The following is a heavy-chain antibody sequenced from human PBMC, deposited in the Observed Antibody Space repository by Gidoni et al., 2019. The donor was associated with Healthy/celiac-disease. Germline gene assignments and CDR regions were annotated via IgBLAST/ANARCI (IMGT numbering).Heavy chain of an antibody. J-gene: IGHJ5*02. CDR1: GFRLSGPA. CDR2: IRSKANSYET. Sequence: EVQLVESGGDLVQPGGSLKLSCAASGFRLSGPAVLWVRQASGKGLEWVGRIRSKANSYETAYAASVKGRFTISRDDSKNTAYLQMNSLKTEDTAVYYCTRPVLRFLEWSANNWFDPWGQGTLVTVSS. D-gene: IGHD3-3*01. V-gene: IGHV3-73*02. CDR3: TRPVLRFLEWSANNWFDP.